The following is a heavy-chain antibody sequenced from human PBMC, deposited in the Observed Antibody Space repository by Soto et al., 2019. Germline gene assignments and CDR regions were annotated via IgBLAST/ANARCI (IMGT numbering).Heavy chain of an antibody. CDR1: GYTFSSYA. J-gene: IGHJ3*02. D-gene: IGHD2-15*01. CDR3: AGGTGGNWAAFDI. V-gene: IGHV1-18*01. Sequence: QVQLVQSGAEVKKPGASVKVSCKPSGYTFSSYAISWVRQAPGQGLEWMGWISAYNDNTNYVQKLQGRVTMTTDTSTSPAYMELRSLRYDHTAVYYCAGGTGGNWAAFDIWGQGTMVTVSS. CDR2: ISAYNDNT.